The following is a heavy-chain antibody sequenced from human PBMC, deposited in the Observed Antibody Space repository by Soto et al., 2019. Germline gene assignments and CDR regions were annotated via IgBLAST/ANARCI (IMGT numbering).Heavy chain of an antibody. J-gene: IGHJ4*02. CDR2: ITASGDRT. CDR3: ATMDGYFEY. D-gene: IGHD3-10*01. CDR1: GFSFSSYC. Sequence: GGSLRLSCADSGFSFSSYCMSWVRQTPGKGLEWVSAITASGDRTYYAASVNGRFTNTRNKSKNTPDLQMTTLRADDTAIYYCATMDGYFEYWGQGTLVTVSS. V-gene: IGHV3-23*01.